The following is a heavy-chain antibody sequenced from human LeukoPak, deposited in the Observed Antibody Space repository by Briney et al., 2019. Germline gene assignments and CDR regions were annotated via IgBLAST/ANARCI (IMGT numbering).Heavy chain of an antibody. CDR1: GFTFSSYS. V-gene: IGHV3-21*01. Sequence: GGSLRLSCAASGFTFSSYSMNWVRQAPGKGLEWVSSISSSSSYIYYADSVKGRFTISRDNAKNSLYLQMNSLRAEDTAVYYCARDGGWELLRDSEYFQHWGQGTLVTVSS. J-gene: IGHJ1*01. CDR3: ARDGGWELLRDSEYFQH. CDR2: ISSSSSYI. D-gene: IGHD1-26*01.